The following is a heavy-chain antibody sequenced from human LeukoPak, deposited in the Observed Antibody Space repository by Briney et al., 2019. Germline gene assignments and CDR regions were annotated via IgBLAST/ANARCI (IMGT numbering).Heavy chain of an antibody. CDR2: FDPGNGEI. CDR3: AAGGLYDLLPY. V-gene: IGHV1-24*01. J-gene: IGHJ4*02. D-gene: IGHD3-3*01. CDR1: GHTLSDLT. Sequence: GALVKVSCKVSGHTLSDLTMHWVRQAPGKGLEWMGGFDPGNGEIIYAQKFQGRVTMTEGASTDTAYMELSSLKSEDTAVYYCAAGGLYDLLPYWGQGTLVTVSS.